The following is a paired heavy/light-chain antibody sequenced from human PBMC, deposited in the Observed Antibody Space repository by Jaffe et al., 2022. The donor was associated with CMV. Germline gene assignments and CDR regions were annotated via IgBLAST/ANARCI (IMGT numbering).Heavy chain of an antibody. CDR1: GFTFNSYA. D-gene: IGHD6-13*01. J-gene: IGHJ4*02. Sequence: EVQLVESGGGLVQPGGSLRLSCAASGFTFNSYAMSWVRQAPGKGLEWVSTVTGSGGLTYYADSVKGRFTISRDNSKNTLSLQMNSLIAEDTAVYYCAKDQGRRAAASPWQYWGQGTLVTVSS. CDR2: VTGSGGLT. CDR3: AKDQGRRAAASPWQY. V-gene: IGHV3-23*04.
Light chain of an antibody. V-gene: IGKV1-6*01. CDR1: QGIRND. Sequence: AIQMTQSPSSLSASVGDRVTITCRASQGIRNDLGWYQQKPGKPPKLLISTASNLQSGVPSRFSGSGSGTNFTLTISSLHPEHFATYYCLQDYNPGTFGGGTKVEIK. CDR2: TAS. CDR3: LQDYNPGT. J-gene: IGKJ4*01.